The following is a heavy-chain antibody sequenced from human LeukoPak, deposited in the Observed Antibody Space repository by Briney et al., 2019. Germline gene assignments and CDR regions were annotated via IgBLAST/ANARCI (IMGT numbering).Heavy chain of an antibody. V-gene: IGHV3-30-3*01. CDR1: GFTVSSNY. J-gene: IGHJ4*02. CDR3: ARFVGPRGYFDY. D-gene: IGHD3-10*01. Sequence: GGSLRLSCAASGFTVSSNYMSWVRQAPGKGLEWVAVISYDGSNKYYADSVKGRFTISRDNSKNTLYLQMNSLRAEDTAVYYCARFVGPRGYFDYWGQGTLVTVSS. CDR2: ISYDGSNK.